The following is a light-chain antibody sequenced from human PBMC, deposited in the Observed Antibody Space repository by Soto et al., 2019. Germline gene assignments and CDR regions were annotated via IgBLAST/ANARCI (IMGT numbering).Light chain of an antibody. CDR1: QSITTF. CDR2: DAS. Sequence: DIQMTQSPSSLSASVGDRVTITCRASQSITTFLAWYQQKPGKAPQILIYDASSLESGVPSRFSGSGSGTEFTLTISSLQPDDFATYYCQQYNSYSPLTFGGGTKVDIK. J-gene: IGKJ4*01. CDR3: QQYNSYSPLT. V-gene: IGKV1-5*01.